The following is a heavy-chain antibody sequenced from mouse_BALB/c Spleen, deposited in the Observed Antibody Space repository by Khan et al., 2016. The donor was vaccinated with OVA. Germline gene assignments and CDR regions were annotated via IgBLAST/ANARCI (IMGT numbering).Heavy chain of an antibody. CDR2: IWADGST. J-gene: IGHJ2*01. V-gene: IGHV2-9*02. CDR1: GFSLTSYG. CDR3: ARLEDI. D-gene: IGHD1-3*01. Sequence: QVQLKESGPGLVAPSQSLSITCTVSGFSLTSYGVHWVRQPPGKGLEWLGVIWADGSTNYNSDLMSRLSISKDNYTSTVFLKMNRLQAGDTAMYYWARLEDIWGQGTTLTVSS.